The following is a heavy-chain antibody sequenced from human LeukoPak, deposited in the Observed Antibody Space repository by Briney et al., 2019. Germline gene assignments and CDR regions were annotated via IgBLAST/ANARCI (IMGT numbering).Heavy chain of an antibody. CDR3: ARDTYDSGEDDAFDI. Sequence: ALVKVSCKASGYTFTSYGISWVRQAPGQGLEWMGWISAYNGNTNYAQKLQGRVTMTTDTSTSTAYMELRRLRSDDTAVYYCARDTYDSGEDDAFDIWGEGTMVTASS. V-gene: IGHV1-18*01. J-gene: IGHJ3*02. D-gene: IGHD3-22*01. CDR1: GYTFTSYG. CDR2: ISAYNGNT.